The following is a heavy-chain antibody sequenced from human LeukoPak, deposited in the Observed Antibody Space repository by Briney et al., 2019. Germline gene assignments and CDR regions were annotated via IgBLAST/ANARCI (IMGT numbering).Heavy chain of an antibody. CDR3: ARDGIGGDMRYYFDY. CDR2: ISSSSRYI. CDR1: GFTLSRYS. V-gene: IGHV3-21*04. J-gene: IGHJ4*02. Sequence: GGSLSLSRAVSGFTLSRYSMNCGPGAARKGREGVTAISSSSRYIYYADSVKGPFTIYRDNANHSLYQQTNRPRAEDTAGYYRARDGIGGDMRYYFDYRGQGALVSVSS. D-gene: IGHD3-16*01.